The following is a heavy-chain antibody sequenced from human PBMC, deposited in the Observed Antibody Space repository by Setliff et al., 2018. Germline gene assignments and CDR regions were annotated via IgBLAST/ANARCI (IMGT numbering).Heavy chain of an antibody. CDR2: INHSGST. D-gene: IGHD4-17*01. V-gene: IGHV4-34*01. J-gene: IGHJ3*02. CDR1: GGSFSGYY. Sequence: KSSETLSLTCAVYGGSFSGYYWSWIRQPPGKGLEWIGEINHSGSTNYNPSLKSRVTISVDTSKNQFSLKLSSVTAADTAVYYCARLSRMTTTRDDAFDIWGQGTMVTVSS. CDR3: ARLSRMTTTRDDAFDI.